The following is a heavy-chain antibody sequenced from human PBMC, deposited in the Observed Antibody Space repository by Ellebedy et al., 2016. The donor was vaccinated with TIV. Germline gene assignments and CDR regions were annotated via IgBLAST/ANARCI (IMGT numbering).Heavy chain of an antibody. CDR3: ARDFIAVAGTGGY. J-gene: IGHJ4*02. D-gene: IGHD6-19*01. Sequence: GESLKISXAASGFTFSSYSMNWVRQAPGKGLEWVSSISSSSSYIYYADSVKGRFTISRDNAKNSLYLQMNSLRAEDTAVYYCARDFIAVAGTGGYWGQGTLVTVSS. CDR2: ISSSSSYI. V-gene: IGHV3-21*01. CDR1: GFTFSSYS.